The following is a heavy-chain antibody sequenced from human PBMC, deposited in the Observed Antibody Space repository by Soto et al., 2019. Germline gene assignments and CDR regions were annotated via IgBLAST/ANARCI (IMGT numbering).Heavy chain of an antibody. V-gene: IGHV1-2*02. CDR1: GYTFTGYY. CDR2: INPNSGGT. Sequence: GASVKVSCKASGYTFTGYYTHWVRQAPGQGLEWMGWINPNSGGTNYAQKFQGRVTMTRDTSISTAYMELSRLRSDDTAVYYCARALPHYYYYYYGMDVWGQGTRVTVSS. CDR3: ARALPHYYYYYYGMDV. J-gene: IGHJ6*02.